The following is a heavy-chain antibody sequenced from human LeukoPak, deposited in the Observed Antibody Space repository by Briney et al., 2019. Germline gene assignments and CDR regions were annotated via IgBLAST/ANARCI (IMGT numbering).Heavy chain of an antibody. J-gene: IGHJ6*02. CDR2: IIPILGIA. CDR1: GGTFSSYA. V-gene: IGHV1-69*04. Sequence: ASVKVSCKASGGTFSSYAISWVRQAPGQGLEWMGRIIPILGIANYAQKFQGRVTITAGKSTSTAYMELSSLRSEDTAVYYCARASDPGYSSSWYGYYYYGMDVWGQGTTVTVSS. CDR3: ARASDPGYSSSWYGYYYYGMDV. D-gene: IGHD6-13*01.